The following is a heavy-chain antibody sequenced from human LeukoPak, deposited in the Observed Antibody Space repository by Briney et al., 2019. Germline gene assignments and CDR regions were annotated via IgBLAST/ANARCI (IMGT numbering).Heavy chain of an antibody. V-gene: IGHV4-59*12. J-gene: IGHJ4*02. D-gene: IGHD5-12*01. CDR2: NYYSGST. CDR1: GGSITSYY. Sequence: SETLSLTCTVSGGSITSYYWSWIRQPPGKGLEWIGYNYYSGSTNYKPSLKSRVTISVDTSKNQFSLKLSSVTAADTAVYYCARLTLRPRLTHTFEKRGYSGYDRVDYWGQGTLVTVSS. CDR3: ARLTLRPRLTHTFEKRGYSGYDRVDY.